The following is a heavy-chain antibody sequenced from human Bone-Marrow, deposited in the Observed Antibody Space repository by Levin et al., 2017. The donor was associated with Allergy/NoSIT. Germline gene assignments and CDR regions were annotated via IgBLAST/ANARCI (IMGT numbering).Heavy chain of an antibody. D-gene: IGHD2-2*01. V-gene: IGHV3-15*01. CDR2: IKSKTDGGTT. Sequence: LSLTCAASGFTFSNAWMSWVRQAPGKGLEWVGRIKSKTDGGTTDYAAPVKGRFTISRDDSKNTLYLQMNSLKTEDTAVYYCTTVGSSKRARLYYYYGMDVWGQGTTVTVSS. CDR1: GFTFSNAW. CDR3: TTVGSSKRARLYYYYGMDV. J-gene: IGHJ6*02.